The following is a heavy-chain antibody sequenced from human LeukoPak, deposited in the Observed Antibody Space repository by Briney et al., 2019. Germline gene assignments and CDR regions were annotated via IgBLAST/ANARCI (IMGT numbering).Heavy chain of an antibody. CDR1: GFTFNSYA. Sequence: PGGSPRLSCATSGFTFNSYAMSWVRQAPGKGLEWVSGLSGSGGDTDYADSVKGRFTISRDNSRNTLYLQMNSLRSEDTAVYYCAKDAMATVTYFDYWGQGSLVTVSS. CDR2: LSGSGGDT. V-gene: IGHV3-23*01. J-gene: IGHJ4*02. D-gene: IGHD4-17*01. CDR3: AKDAMATVTYFDY.